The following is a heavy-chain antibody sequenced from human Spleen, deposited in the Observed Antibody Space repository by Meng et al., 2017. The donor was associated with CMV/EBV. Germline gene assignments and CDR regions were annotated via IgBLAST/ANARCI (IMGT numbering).Heavy chain of an antibody. Sequence: SITSGRYFWSWIRQFPGKGLEWIAYIYHSGSNHYNPSLQSRVTISMDTSKSQFSLTLTSVTAADTAVYYCARTSRSSSYWGGDYFDHWGQGTRVTVSS. CDR2: IYHSGSN. CDR1: SITSGRYF. V-gene: IGHV4-31*02. CDR3: ARTSRSSSYWGGDYFDH. D-gene: IGHD3-22*01. J-gene: IGHJ4*02.